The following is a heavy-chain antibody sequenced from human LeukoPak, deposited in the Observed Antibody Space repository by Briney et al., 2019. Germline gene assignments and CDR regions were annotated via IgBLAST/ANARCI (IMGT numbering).Heavy chain of an antibody. D-gene: IGHD3-10*01. CDR3: ARVGITMVRGVSWYYGMDV. V-gene: IGHV4-34*01. CDR1: GGSFSGYY. Sequence: SETLSLTCAVYGGSFSGYYWSWIRQPPGKGLEWIGEINHSGSTNYNPSLKSRVTISVDTSKNQFSLKLSSVTAADTAVYYCARVGITMVRGVSWYYGMDVWGQGTTVTVSS. CDR2: INHSGST. J-gene: IGHJ6*02.